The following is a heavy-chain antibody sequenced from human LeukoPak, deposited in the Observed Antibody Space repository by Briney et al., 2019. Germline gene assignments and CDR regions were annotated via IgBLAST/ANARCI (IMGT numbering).Heavy chain of an antibody. CDR2: IKQDGSET. CDR1: EFIFSNYW. V-gene: IGHV3-7*03. J-gene: IGHJ4*02. D-gene: IGHD5-12*01. CDR3: AKSPHKYIVPTVHFDY. Sequence: PGGSLRLSCVGSEFIFSNYWMSWVRQAPGKGLEWVANIKQDGSETYSVDSVKGRFTISRDNSKNTLYLQIESLRAEDTAVYYCAKSPHKYIVPTVHFDYWGQGTLVTVSS.